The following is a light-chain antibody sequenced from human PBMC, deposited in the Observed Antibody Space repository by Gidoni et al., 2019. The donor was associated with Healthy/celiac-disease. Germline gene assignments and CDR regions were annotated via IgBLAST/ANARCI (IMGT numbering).Light chain of an antibody. CDR1: SSNIGAGYD. V-gene: IGLV1-40*01. CDR2: GTS. CDR3: QSYDSSLSGSRV. J-gene: IGLJ3*02. Sequence: QSVLTQPPSVSAAPGQSVTISCTGGSSNIGAGYDVHWYQQLPGTAPNLLIYGTSNRPSGVPDRFSGSKSGTSASLAIPGLQAEDEADYCCQSYDSSLSGSRVFGGGTKLTVL.